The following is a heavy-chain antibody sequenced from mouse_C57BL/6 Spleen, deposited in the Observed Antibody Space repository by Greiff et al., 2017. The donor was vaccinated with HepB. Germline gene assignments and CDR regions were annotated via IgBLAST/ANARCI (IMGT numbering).Heavy chain of an antibody. J-gene: IGHJ3*01. D-gene: IGHD1-1*01. CDR2: IRSKSNNYAT. CDR1: GFSFNTYA. Sequence: EVKLMESGGGLVQPKGSLKLSCAASGFSFNTYAMNWVRQAPGKGLEWVARIRSKSNNYATYYADSVKDRFTISRDDSESMLYLQMNNLKTEDTAMYYCVRGLSSGFAYWGQGTLVTVSA. CDR3: VRGLSSGFAY. V-gene: IGHV10-1*01.